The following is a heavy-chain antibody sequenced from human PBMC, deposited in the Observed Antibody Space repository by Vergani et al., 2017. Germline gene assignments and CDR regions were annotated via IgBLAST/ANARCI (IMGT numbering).Heavy chain of an antibody. D-gene: IGHD1-1*01. Sequence: QVQLVESGGGVVQPGRSLRLSCAASGFTFRSYGMHWVRQAPGKGLEWVAVISYDGSNKYYADSVKGRFTISRDNSKNTLYLQMNSLRAEDTAVYYCAKDQNDGKAFDAFDIWGQGTMVTVSS. J-gene: IGHJ3*02. CDR3: AKDQNDGKAFDAFDI. CDR1: GFTFRSYG. CDR2: ISYDGSNK. V-gene: IGHV3-30*18.